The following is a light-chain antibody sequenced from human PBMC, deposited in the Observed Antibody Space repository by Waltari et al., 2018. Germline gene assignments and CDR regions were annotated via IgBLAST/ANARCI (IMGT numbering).Light chain of an antibody. V-gene: IGKV1-5*03. CDR1: QSSSKW. CDR2: KAS. J-gene: IGKJ2*01. Sequence: TCRASQSSSKWLDWYQQKPGKAPKLLIYKASSLESGVSSGFSGSGSGTEFTLTISSLRPDDFATYYCQQYNSYPYTFGQGTKLEIK. CDR3: QQYNSYPYT.